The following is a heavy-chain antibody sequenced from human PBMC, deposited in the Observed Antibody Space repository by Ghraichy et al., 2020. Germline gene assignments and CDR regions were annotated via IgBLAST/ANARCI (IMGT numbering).Heavy chain of an antibody. J-gene: IGHJ4*02. D-gene: IGHD6-19*01. Sequence: ESLNISCNVSDGSINTYYWSWLRQAPGKGLEWIGYIYHTGTTNYNPSLQTRVTMSLDTSKNEVSLTVTSVIAADTAVYYCARGPWLIRGPDQWGQGTLVTVSS. CDR1: DGSINTYY. CDR3: ARGPWLIRGPDQ. V-gene: IGHV4-59*12. CDR2: IYHTGTT.